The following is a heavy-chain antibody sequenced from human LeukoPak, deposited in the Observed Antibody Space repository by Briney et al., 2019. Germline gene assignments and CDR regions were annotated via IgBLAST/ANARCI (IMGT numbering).Heavy chain of an antibody. D-gene: IGHD4-23*01. CDR3: ARGRPHGNDY. CDR1: GFTFSSYW. CDR2: IASDGSST. Sequence: GGSLRLSCAASGFTFSSYWMNWVRQAPGKGLVWVSRIASDGSSTTYADSVKGRFSISRDNAKNTLYLQMNSLRAEDTAVYYCARGRPHGNDYWGQGTLVTVSS. V-gene: IGHV3-74*01. J-gene: IGHJ4*02.